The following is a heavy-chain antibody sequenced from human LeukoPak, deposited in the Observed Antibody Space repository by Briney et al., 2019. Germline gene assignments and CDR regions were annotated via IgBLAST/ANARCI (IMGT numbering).Heavy chain of an antibody. V-gene: IGHV3-23*01. J-gene: IGHJ6*03. CDR3: AKIPGRRDYYYYYMDV. D-gene: IGHD1-14*01. CDR2: ISGSGGST. CDR1: GFTFSHYG. Sequence: GGSLRLSCAASGFTFSHYGMSWVRQAPGKGLEWVSAISGSGGSTYYADSVKGRFTISRDNSKNTLYLQMNSLRAEDTAVYYCAKIPGRRDYYYYYMDVWGKGTTVTVSS.